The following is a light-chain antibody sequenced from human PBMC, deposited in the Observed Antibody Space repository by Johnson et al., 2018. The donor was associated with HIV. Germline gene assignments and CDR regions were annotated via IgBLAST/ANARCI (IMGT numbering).Light chain of an antibody. CDR3: GTWDSSLLYV. Sequence: HSVLTQPPSVSAAPGQKVTISCSGSSSNIGNNYVSWYQQLPGTAPKLLIYDNNKRPSGIPDRFSGSKSGTSATLGITGLQTGDEADYYCGTWDSSLLYVFGTGTKVTVL. J-gene: IGLJ1*01. V-gene: IGLV1-51*01. CDR2: DNN. CDR1: SSNIGNNY.